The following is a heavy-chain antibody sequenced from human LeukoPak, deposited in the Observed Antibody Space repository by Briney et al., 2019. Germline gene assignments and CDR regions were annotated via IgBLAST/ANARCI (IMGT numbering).Heavy chain of an antibody. CDR2: IYTSGST. Sequence: SSETLSLTCTVSGGSISSGSYYWSWIRQPAGKGLEWIGRIYTSGSTNYNPSLKSRVTISVDTSKNQFSLKLSSVTAADTAVYYCARHSPVGIYYFDYWGQGTLVTVSS. V-gene: IGHV4-61*02. J-gene: IGHJ4*02. D-gene: IGHD1-26*01. CDR3: ARHSPVGIYYFDY. CDR1: GGSISSGSYY.